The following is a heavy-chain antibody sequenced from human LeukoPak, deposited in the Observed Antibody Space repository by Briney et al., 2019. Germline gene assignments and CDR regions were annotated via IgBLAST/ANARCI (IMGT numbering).Heavy chain of an antibody. CDR2: TNSGGTST. V-gene: IGHV3-23*01. CDR1: GFPFSDFS. Sequence: GGSLRLSCATSGFPFSDFSMSWVRQAPGKGLEWISTTNSGGTSTYYAESVKGRFTISRGNSKNTLYLQMSSLRVEDTAVYYCAKQSYARSLGEGGPGTLVSVSS. CDR3: AKQSYARSLGE. D-gene: IGHD2-8*01. J-gene: IGHJ4*02.